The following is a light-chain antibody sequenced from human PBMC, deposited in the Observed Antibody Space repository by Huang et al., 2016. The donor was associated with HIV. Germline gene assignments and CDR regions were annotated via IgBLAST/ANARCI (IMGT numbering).Light chain of an antibody. J-gene: IGKJ1*01. CDR2: AAS. V-gene: IGKV1-9*01. CDR3: QQLNSYPWT. Sequence: IHLTQSPSSLSASVGDRVTITCRASQGISSSLAWYQQKPGKAPKLLIYAASTLQSGVPSRFSGSGSGTDFTLTISSLQPEDFATYYCQQLNSYPWTFGQGTKVEIK. CDR1: QGISSS.